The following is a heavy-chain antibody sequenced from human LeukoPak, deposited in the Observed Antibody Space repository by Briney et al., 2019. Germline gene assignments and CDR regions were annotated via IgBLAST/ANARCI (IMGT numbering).Heavy chain of an antibody. J-gene: IGHJ4*02. CDR3: AREQTSSSPAPLGY. CDR1: GFTFSRYG. Sequence: PGGSLRLSCTASGFTFSRYGMHWVRQGPGKGLEWAATIWYDGSNEYYAASVKGRFTISRDNSKSTLFLQMNTLRADDTAVYYCAREQTSSSPAPLGYWGQGTLVTVSS. CDR2: IWYDGSNE. D-gene: IGHD2-15*01. V-gene: IGHV3-33*01.